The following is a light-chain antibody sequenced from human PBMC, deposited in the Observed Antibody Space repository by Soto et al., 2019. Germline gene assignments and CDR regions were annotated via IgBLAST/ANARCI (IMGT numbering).Light chain of an antibody. Sequence: IVLTQSPGTLSLSPGERATLSCRASQTGSNSYLAWYQQKSGQAPRLLIYGVSTRATGIPDRFSGSGSGTDFTLTISRLEPEDFAVYYCQHYVTSPLTFGGGTKVDIK. V-gene: IGKV3-20*01. CDR1: QTGSNSY. CDR3: QHYVTSPLT. CDR2: GVS. J-gene: IGKJ4*01.